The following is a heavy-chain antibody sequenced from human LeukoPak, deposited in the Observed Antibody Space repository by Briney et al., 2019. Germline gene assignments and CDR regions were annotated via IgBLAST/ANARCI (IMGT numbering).Heavy chain of an antibody. CDR2: INHSGST. CDR3: ASSSGNYSFDY. J-gene: IGHJ4*02. D-gene: IGHD1-26*01. CDR1: GGSFSGYY. V-gene: IGHV4-34*01. Sequence: SETLSLTCAVYGGSFSGYYWSWIRQPPGKGLQWIGEINHSGSTNYNPSLKSRGTISVDTSKNQFSLKLTSVTAADTAVYYCASSSGNYSFDYWGQGTLVTVSS.